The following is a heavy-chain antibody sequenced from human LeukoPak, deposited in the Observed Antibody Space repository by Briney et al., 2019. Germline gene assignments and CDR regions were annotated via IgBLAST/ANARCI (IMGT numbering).Heavy chain of an antibody. CDR2: IYTSGST. J-gene: IGHJ4*02. CDR1: GGSISGYY. D-gene: IGHD3-3*01. Sequence: PSETLSLTCTVSGGSISGYYWSWIRQPAGKGLEWIGRIYTSGSTNYNPSLKSRVTMSVDTSKNQFSLKLSSVTAADTAVYYCAAQVYDFWSGTYFDYWGQGTLVTVSS. CDR3: AAQVYDFWSGTYFDY. V-gene: IGHV4-4*07.